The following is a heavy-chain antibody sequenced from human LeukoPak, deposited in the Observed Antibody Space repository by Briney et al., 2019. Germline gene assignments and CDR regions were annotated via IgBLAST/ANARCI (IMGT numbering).Heavy chain of an antibody. CDR1: GFTFSNHS. V-gene: IGHV3-30*03. D-gene: IGHD1/OR15-1a*01. J-gene: IGHJ2*01. Sequence: PGGSLRLSCVASGFTFSNHSMHWVRQAPGKGLEWVAVISYDGGQRYYADFVKGRFTISRDNSKNTLYLQMNSLRAEDTAVYYCVLGGTKWYFDLWGRGTLVTVSS. CDR3: VLGGTKWYFDL. CDR2: ISYDGGQR.